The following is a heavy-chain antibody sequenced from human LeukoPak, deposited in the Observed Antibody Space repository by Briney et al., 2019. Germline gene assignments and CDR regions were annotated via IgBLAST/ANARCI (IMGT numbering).Heavy chain of an antibody. CDR3: ARGWYEHPRFDY. D-gene: IGHD6-19*01. CDR1: GYSISSGYY. V-gene: IGHV4-38-2*01. J-gene: IGHJ4*02. CDR2: IYRSGST. Sequence: SETLSLTCAVSGYSISSGYYWGWIRQPPGKGLECIGTIYRSGSTYYNPSLKSRVTISVDTSKNQFSLWLSSVTAADTAVYYCARGWYEHPRFDYWGQGILVTVSS.